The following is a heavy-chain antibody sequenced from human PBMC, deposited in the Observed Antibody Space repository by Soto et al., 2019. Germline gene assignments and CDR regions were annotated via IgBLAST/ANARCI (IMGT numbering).Heavy chain of an antibody. CDR2: IYYSGST. J-gene: IGHJ4*02. CDR1: GGSISSYY. D-gene: IGHD4-17*01. V-gene: IGHV4-59*01. CDR3: ACYGGNSDFDY. Sequence: SETLSLTCTVSGGSISSYYWSWIRQPPGKGLEWIGYIYYSGSTNYNPSLKSRVTIAVDTSKNQFSLKLSSVTAADTAVYYCACYGGNSDFDYWGQGTLVTVSS.